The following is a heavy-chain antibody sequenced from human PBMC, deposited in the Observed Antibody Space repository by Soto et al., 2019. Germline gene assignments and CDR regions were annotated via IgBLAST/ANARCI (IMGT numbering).Heavy chain of an antibody. CDR2: IWYDGSNK. Sequence: GGSLRLSCAASGFTFSSYGMHWVRQAPGKGLEWVAVIWYDGSNKYYADSVKGRFTISRDNSKNTLYLQMNSLRAEDTAVYYCARGFELLWFGAFMDVWGKGTTVTVSS. CDR1: GFTFSSYG. D-gene: IGHD3-10*01. V-gene: IGHV3-33*01. J-gene: IGHJ6*03. CDR3: ARGFELLWFGAFMDV.